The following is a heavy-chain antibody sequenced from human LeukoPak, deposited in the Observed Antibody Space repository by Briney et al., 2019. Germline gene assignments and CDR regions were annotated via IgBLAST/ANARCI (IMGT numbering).Heavy chain of an antibody. CDR3: ARFRSAGDILTGEGVYFDY. CDR2: INHSGST. J-gene: IGHJ4*02. CDR1: GGSFSGYY. D-gene: IGHD3-9*01. V-gene: IGHV4-34*01. Sequence: PSETLSLTCAVYGGSFSGYYWSWIRQPPGKGLEWIGEINHSGSTNYNPSLKSRVTISVDTSKNQFSLKLSSVTAADTAVYYCARFRSAGDILTGEGVYFDYWGQGTLVTVSS.